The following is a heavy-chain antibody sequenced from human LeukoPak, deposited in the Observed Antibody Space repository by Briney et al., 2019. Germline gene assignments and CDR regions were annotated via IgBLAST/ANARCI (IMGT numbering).Heavy chain of an antibody. V-gene: IGHV3-49*04. CDR3: TRGPPHLCLYYGMDV. J-gene: IGHJ6*02. CDR1: GFTFDDHA. D-gene: IGHD2-2*01. Sequence: GGSLRLSCTASGFTFDDHAMSWVRQAPGKGLEWVGFIRSKGYGGTTEYAASVKGSFTISRDDSKSIAYLQMNSLKIEDTAMYYCTRGPPHLCLYYGMDVWGQGATVIVSS. CDR2: IRSKGYGGTT.